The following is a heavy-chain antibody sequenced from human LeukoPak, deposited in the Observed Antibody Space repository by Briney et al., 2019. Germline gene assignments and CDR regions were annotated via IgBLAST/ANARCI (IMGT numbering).Heavy chain of an antibody. D-gene: IGHD2-2*01. J-gene: IGHJ4*02. CDR2: ISSSSSYI. CDR1: GFTFSSYS. Sequence: GGSLRLSCAASGFTFSSYSLNWVRQAPGKGLEWVSSISSSSSYIYYADSVKGRFTISRDNAKNSLYLQMNSLRAEDTAVYYCARVSSYCSSTSCAGDYWGQGTLVTVSS. CDR3: ARVSSYCSSTSCAGDY. V-gene: IGHV3-21*01.